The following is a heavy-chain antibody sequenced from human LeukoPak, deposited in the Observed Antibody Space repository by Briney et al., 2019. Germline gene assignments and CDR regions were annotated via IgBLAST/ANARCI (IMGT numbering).Heavy chain of an antibody. V-gene: IGHV1-69*06. CDR2: IIPISGTA. CDR1: GGTFSSYA. D-gene: IGHD3-22*01. Sequence: SVKVSCKASGGTFSSYAISWVRQAPGQGLEWMGGIIPISGTANYAQKFQGRVTITADKSTSTAYMELSSLRSEDTAVYYCARVRNYYDSDFDYWGQGTLVTASS. J-gene: IGHJ4*02. CDR3: ARVRNYYDSDFDY.